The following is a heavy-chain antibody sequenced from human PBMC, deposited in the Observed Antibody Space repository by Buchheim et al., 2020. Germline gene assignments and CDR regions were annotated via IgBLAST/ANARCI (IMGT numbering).Heavy chain of an antibody. CDR3: ARYKPYYYDSSGYSFRGMDV. CDR1: GFTFSDYY. D-gene: IGHD3-22*01. CDR2: ISSSSGYT. Sequence: QVQLVESGGGLVKPGGSLRLSCAASGFTFSDYYMSWIRQAPGKGLEWVSYISSSSGYTNYADSVKGRFTISRDNAKNSLYLQMNSLRAEDTAVYYCARYKPYYYDSSGYSFRGMDVWGQGTT. J-gene: IGHJ6*02. V-gene: IGHV3-11*06.